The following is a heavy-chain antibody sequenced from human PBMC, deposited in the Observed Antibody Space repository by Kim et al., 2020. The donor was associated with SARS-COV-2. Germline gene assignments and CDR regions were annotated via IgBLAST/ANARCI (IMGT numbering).Heavy chain of an antibody. Sequence: ASVKVSCKASGYTFTGYYMHWVRQAPGQGLEWMGWINPNSGGTNYAQKFQGWVTMARDTSISTAYMELSRLRSDDTAVYYCARDLGGYDYPLDYWGQGTLVTVSS. CDR1: GYTFTGYY. CDR2: INPNSGGT. D-gene: IGHD5-12*01. J-gene: IGHJ4*02. V-gene: IGHV1-2*04. CDR3: ARDLGGYDYPLDY.